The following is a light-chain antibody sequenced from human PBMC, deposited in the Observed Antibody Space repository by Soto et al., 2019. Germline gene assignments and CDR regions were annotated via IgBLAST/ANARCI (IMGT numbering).Light chain of an antibody. CDR2: EAS. J-gene: IGKJ1*01. V-gene: IGKV1-5*03. Sequence: DIQMTQSPSTLSGSVGDRVTITCRASQTIISWLAWYQQKPGKAPKLLIYEASRLESGVPSRISGSGSGTEFTLTISSLQPDDFATYYCQQYTNYPWTFGQGTKVDNK. CDR3: QQYTNYPWT. CDR1: QTIISW.